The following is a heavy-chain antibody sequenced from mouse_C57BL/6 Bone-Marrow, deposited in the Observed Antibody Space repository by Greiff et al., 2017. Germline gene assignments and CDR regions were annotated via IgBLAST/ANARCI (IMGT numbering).Heavy chain of an antibody. CDR2: ISSGGDYI. D-gene: IGHD1-1*01. CDR1: GFTFSSYA. J-gene: IGHJ1*03. V-gene: IGHV5-9-1*02. CDR3: TRAYYYGSSYWYFDV. Sequence: EVQRVESGEGLVKPGGSLKLSCAASGFTFSSYAMSWVRQTPEKRLEWVAYISSGGDYIYYADTVKGRFTISRDNARNTLYLQMSSLKSEDTAMYYCTRAYYYGSSYWYFDVGGTGTTVTVSS.